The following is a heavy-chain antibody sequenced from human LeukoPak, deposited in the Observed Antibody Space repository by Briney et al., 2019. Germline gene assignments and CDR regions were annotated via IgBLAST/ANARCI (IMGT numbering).Heavy chain of an antibody. CDR1: GFTFSSYA. Sequence: GGSLRLSCAASGFTFSSYAMSWVRQAPGKGQEWVSAISGSGGSTYYADSVKGRFTISRDNSKNTLYLQMNSLRAEDTAVYYCAKGGDYCSSTSCPLYFDYWGQGTLVTVSS. CDR2: ISGSGGST. V-gene: IGHV3-23*01. D-gene: IGHD2-2*01. CDR3: AKGGDYCSSTSCPLYFDY. J-gene: IGHJ4*02.